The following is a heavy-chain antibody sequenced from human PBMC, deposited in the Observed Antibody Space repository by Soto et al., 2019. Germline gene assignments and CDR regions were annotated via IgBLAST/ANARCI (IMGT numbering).Heavy chain of an antibody. CDR1: GFTFSSFW. V-gene: IGHV3-7*01. CDR2: IKHDGSEK. Sequence: EVQLVESGGGLVQLGGSRRLSCAASGFTFSSFWMTWVRQAPGKGLEWVANIKHDGSEKYYVESVKGRFTISRDNARNSLFLETKSLRSEDTAVYSCVRDRSGSYLEGFDYWGQGTLVTVSS. D-gene: IGHD1-26*01. J-gene: IGHJ4*02. CDR3: VRDRSGSYLEGFDY.